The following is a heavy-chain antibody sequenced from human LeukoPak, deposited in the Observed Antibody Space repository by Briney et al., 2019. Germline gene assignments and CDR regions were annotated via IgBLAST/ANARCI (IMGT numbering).Heavy chain of an antibody. CDR2: IYYSGST. Sequence: SETLSLTCTVSGGSISSYGWSWIRQPPGKGLEWIGYIYYSGSTNYNPSLKSRVTISVDTSKNQFSLKLSSVTAADTAVYYCARGLRGYNWFDPWGQGTLVTVSS. V-gene: IGHV4-59*08. J-gene: IGHJ5*02. CDR1: GGSISSYG. D-gene: IGHD3-16*01. CDR3: ARGLRGYNWFDP.